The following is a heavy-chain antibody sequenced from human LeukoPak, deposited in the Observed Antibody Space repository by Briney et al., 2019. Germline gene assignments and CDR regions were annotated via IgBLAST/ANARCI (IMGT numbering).Heavy chain of an antibody. CDR1: GFTFSSYG. Sequence: GGSLRLSCAASGFTFSSYGMHWVRQAPGKGLEWVAVIWYDGGNKYYADSVQGRFTVSRDDSKNTLYLQMNSLRAEDTAVYYCAKDGGLWISAHWGDSWGRGTLVTVSS. D-gene: IGHD2-2*03. J-gene: IGHJ4*02. CDR2: IWYDGGNK. CDR3: AKDGGLWISAHWGDS. V-gene: IGHV3-33*06.